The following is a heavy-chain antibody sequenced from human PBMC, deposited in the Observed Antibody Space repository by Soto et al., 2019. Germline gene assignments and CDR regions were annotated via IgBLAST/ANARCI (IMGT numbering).Heavy chain of an antibody. J-gene: IGHJ6*02. V-gene: IGHV6-1*01. D-gene: IGHD3-10*01. CDR1: GDSVSSNSAA. Sequence: QVQLQQSGPGLVKPSQTLSLTCAISGDSVSSNSAAWNWIRQSPSRGLEWLGRTYYRSKWYNDYAVSVKRRITINPDTSTNQFPRQVNSVSPEDTSVYYCARESYGSGSYDGMDVWGQGTTVTASS. CDR2: TYYRSKWYN. CDR3: ARESYGSGSYDGMDV.